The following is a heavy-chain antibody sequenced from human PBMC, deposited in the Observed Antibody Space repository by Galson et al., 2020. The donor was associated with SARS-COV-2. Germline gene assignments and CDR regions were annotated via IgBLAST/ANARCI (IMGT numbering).Heavy chain of an antibody. CDR1: GFPFDEYT. V-gene: IGHV3-43*01. J-gene: IGHJ4*02. D-gene: IGHD1-26*01. CDR2: ISGDGGSI. Sequence: GESLKISCAVSGFPFDEYTMHWVRQAPGKGLEWVSLISGDGGSIDYADSVKGRFTISRDNSINSLFLQMNSLRTEDTAFYYCTTWVFDYWGQGTLVTGSS. CDR3: TTWVFDY.